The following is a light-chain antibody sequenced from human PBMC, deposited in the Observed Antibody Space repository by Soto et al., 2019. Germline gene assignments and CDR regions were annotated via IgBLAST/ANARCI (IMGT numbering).Light chain of an antibody. Sequence: EVLMTQSPATLSVSPGERSTLSCRSSQSVSSNLAWYQQKPGQAPRLLIYGSSTRATGIPARFSGSGSGTDFTLTISRLEPEDSAVYYCQQFGGSPPRTFGPGTKVDIK. V-gene: IGKV3-15*01. CDR1: QSVSSN. CDR2: GSS. J-gene: IGKJ1*01. CDR3: QQFGGSPPRT.